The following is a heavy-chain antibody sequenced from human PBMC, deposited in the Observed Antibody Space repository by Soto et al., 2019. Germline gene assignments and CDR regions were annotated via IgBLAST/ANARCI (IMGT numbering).Heavy chain of an antibody. J-gene: IGHJ4*02. CDR3: ATAPRDQLLLID. D-gene: IGHD2-2*01. V-gene: IGHV1-24*01. Sequence: ASVKVSCKVSGYTLTELSMHWVRQAPGKGLEWMGGFDPEDGETIYAQKFQGRVTMTEDTSTDTAYMELSSLRSEDTAVYYCATAPRDQLLLIDWGQGIRVTVSS. CDR2: FDPEDGET. CDR1: GYTLTELS.